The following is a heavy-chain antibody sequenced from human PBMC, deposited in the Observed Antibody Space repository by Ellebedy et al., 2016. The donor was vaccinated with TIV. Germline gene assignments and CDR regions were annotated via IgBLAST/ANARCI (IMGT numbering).Heavy chain of an antibody. D-gene: IGHD4-11*01. CDR1: GGTFSSYA. CDR3: ARATYDYSSDSYYYMDV. Sequence: SVKVSXKASGGTFSSYAISWVRQAPGQGLEWMGGIIPIFGTANYAQKFQGRVTITADESTSTAYMELSSLRSEDTAVYYCARATYDYSSDSYYYMDVWGKGTTATVSS. CDR2: IIPIFGTA. J-gene: IGHJ6*03. V-gene: IGHV1-69*13.